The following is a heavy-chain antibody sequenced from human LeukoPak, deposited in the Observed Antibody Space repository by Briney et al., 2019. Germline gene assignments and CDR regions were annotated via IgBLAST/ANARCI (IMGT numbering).Heavy chain of an antibody. CDR3: ARGTLGYWFDP. D-gene: IGHD1-1*01. CDR2: IIPIFGTA. Sequence: ASVKVSCKASGGTFSSYAISWVRQAPGQGLEWMGRIIPIFGTATYEQKFQGRVTITTDESTSTAYMELSSLRAEDTAVYYCARGTLGYWFDPWGQGTLVTVSS. CDR1: GGTFSSYA. J-gene: IGHJ5*02. V-gene: IGHV1-69*05.